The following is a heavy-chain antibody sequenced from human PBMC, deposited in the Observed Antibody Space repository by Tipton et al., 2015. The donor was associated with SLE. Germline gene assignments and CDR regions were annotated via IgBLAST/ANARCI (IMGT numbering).Heavy chain of an antibody. CDR3: AGYSSSDLTWFAP. J-gene: IGHJ5*02. Sequence: TLSLTCAVYGGSFSGYYWSWIRQPPGKGLEWIGELNHRGSSNYNPSLKSRVTISVDTSKNQFSLKLSSVTDADTAVYYCAGYSSSDLTWFAPWGQGTLVTVSS. V-gene: IGHV4-34*01. CDR2: LNHRGSS. CDR1: GGSFSGYY. D-gene: IGHD6-6*01.